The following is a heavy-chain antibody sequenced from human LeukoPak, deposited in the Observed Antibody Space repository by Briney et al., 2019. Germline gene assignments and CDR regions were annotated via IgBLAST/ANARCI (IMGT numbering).Heavy chain of an antibody. CDR2: INIDGSST. Sequence: GGSLRLSCAASGFTFSNYWMHWVRQAPGKGLVWVSRINIDGSSTNNADSVKGRFTISRDNAKNPLYLQMNSLRAEDTAVYYCARPYSSRFGWFDPWGQGTLVTVSS. CDR1: GFTFSNYW. CDR3: ARPYSSRFGWFDP. J-gene: IGHJ5*02. V-gene: IGHV3-74*01. D-gene: IGHD6-13*01.